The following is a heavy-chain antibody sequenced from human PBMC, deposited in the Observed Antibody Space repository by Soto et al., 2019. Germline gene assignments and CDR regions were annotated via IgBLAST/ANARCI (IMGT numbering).Heavy chain of an antibody. Sequence: PSETLSLTCAVSGGSISSGGYSWSWIRRPPGKGLEWIGYIYHSGSTNYNPSLKSRVTISVDTSKNQFSLKLSSVTAAVTAVYYCERGVVRSYWGQGTLDIVS. CDR2: IYHSGST. V-gene: IGHV4-30-2*01. D-gene: IGHD3-3*01. CDR3: ERGVVRSY. J-gene: IGHJ4*02. CDR1: GGSISSGGYS.